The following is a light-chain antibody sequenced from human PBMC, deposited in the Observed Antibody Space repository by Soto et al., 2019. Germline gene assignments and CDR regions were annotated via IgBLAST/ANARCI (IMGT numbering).Light chain of an antibody. CDR2: SAS. CDR1: QRISNS. J-gene: IGKJ4*01. V-gene: IGKV1-39*01. Sequence: DIQMTQSPSSLSASVGDRVTVTCRASQRISNSLNWYQQKPGQAPKLLIYSASSLHSGVPSRFSGSGSGTDFTLTISSLQPEDFDTYFCQQSYTAPLTFGGGTKVDIK. CDR3: QQSYTAPLT.